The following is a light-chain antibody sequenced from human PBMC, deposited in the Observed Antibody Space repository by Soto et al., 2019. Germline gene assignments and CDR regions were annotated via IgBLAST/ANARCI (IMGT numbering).Light chain of an antibody. V-gene: IGKV3-11*01. J-gene: IGKJ1*01. CDR2: DAS. CDR3: QQYGSSGT. CDR1: QSVRSY. Sequence: EIVLTQSPATLSLSPWERATLSCRASQSVRSYLAWYQQKPGQPPRLLIYDASKRATGIPPRFSGSGSTTDFTLTISSLEPEDFAVYYCQQYGSSGTFGQGTKVDIK.